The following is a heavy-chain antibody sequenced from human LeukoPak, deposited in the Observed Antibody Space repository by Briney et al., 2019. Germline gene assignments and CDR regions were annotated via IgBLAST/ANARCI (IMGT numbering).Heavy chain of an antibody. V-gene: IGHV3-7*01. CDR3: ARVGLSGSYFDY. J-gene: IGHJ4*02. D-gene: IGHD1-26*01. CDR2: IKQDGSEK. Sequence: GGSLRLSCAASGFTFSNYWMSWVRQTPGKGLEWVANIKQDGSEKYYVDSVKGRFTISRDNAKNSLYLQMNSLRAEDTAVYYCARVGLSGSYFDYWGQGTLVTVSS. CDR1: GFTFSNYW.